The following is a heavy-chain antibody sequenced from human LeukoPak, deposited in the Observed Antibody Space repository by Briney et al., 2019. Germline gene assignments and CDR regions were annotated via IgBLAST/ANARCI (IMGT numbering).Heavy chain of an antibody. V-gene: IGHV4-59*08. CDR3: ARMGGYSGYATH. D-gene: IGHD5-12*01. CDR1: GDSISTYY. CDR2: IHYSGTT. J-gene: IGHJ4*02. Sequence: PSETLSLTCTVSGDSISTYYWSWIRQPPGKGLEWIVYIHYSGTTNYNPSLKNRVTISLDTSKNQFSLNLSSVTAADTAVYYCARMGGYSGYATHWGQGTLVTVSS.